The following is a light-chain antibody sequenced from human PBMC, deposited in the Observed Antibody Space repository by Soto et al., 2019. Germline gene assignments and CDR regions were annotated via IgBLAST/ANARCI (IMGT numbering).Light chain of an antibody. Sequence: MVITPAPSTRSGSQCARATLSLSSTQCVSSNLAWYEQKPGQAPRLLIYGASTRATGIPARFSGSGSATEFTLTTSSLQYADFAVYYCQQHNNWSQWTFGQGTKVDIK. J-gene: IGKJ1*01. V-gene: IGKV3-15*01. CDR3: QQHNNWSQWT. CDR1: QCVSSN. CDR2: GAS.